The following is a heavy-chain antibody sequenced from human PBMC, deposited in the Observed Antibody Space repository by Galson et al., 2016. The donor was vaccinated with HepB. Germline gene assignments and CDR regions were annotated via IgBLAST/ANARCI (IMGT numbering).Heavy chain of an antibody. CDR2: IETAGDT. CDR1: GFTFSIHD. J-gene: IGHJ6*02. CDR3: ARGKSLLTMPWNYGLDV. D-gene: IGHD1-1*01. V-gene: IGHV3-13*01. Sequence: SLRLSCAASGFTFSIHDMHWVRQVTGKGLEWVSAIETAGDTYYPGSVKGRFTISRENAKNSLYLQINDLRAGATAVYYCARGKSLLTMPWNYGLDVWGQGTAVTVSS.